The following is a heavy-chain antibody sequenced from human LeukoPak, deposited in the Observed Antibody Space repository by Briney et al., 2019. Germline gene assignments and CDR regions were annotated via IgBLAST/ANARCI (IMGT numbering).Heavy chain of an antibody. D-gene: IGHD3-10*01. CDR1: GYTYTSYY. J-gene: IGHJ5*02. Sequence: ASVKVSCKASGYTYTSYYMHWVRQAPGQGLEWMGIINPSGGSTSYAQKFQGRVTMTRDTSTSTVYMELSSLRSEDTAVYYCARDLVYYGSGSPSYWFDPWGQGTLVTVSS. CDR3: ARDLVYYGSGSPSYWFDP. V-gene: IGHV1-46*01. CDR2: INPSGGST.